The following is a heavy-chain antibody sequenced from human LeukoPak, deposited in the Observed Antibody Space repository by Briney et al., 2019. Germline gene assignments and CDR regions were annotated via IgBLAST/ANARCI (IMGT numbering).Heavy chain of an antibody. J-gene: IGHJ4*02. D-gene: IGHD6-6*01. V-gene: IGHV3-23*01. CDR1: GFTFSSYA. CDR2: ISGSGGST. CDR3: AEQRDSSIAARTTDY. Sequence: GGSLRLSCAASGFTFSSYAMSWVRQAPGKGLEWVSAISGSGGSTYYADSVKGRFTISRDNSKNTLYLQMNSLRAEDTAVYYCAEQRDSSIAARTTDYWGQGTLVTVSS.